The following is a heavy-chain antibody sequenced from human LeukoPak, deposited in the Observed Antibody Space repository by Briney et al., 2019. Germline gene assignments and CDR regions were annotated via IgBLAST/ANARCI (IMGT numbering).Heavy chain of an antibody. D-gene: IGHD3-10*01. CDR3: ARGGVAGLDY. V-gene: IGHV3-53*01. CDR2: IYGGGST. Sequence: PGGSLRLSCAASGLTVNSNYMSWVRQAPGKGLEWVSVIYGGGSTYYADSVKGRFTISRDTSKNTVNLEMNSLRAEDTAVYYCARGGVAGLDYWGQGTLVTVSS. CDR1: GLTVNSNY. J-gene: IGHJ4*02.